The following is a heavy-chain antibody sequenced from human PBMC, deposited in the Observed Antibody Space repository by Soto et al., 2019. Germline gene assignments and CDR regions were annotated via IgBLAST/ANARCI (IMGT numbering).Heavy chain of an antibody. CDR2: IYPGDSDT. CDR3: AREYCSGGSCSDAFDI. V-gene: IGHV5-51*01. CDR1: GYSFTSYW. Sequence: RGESLKISCKGSGYSFTSYWIGWVRQMPGKGLEWMGIIYPGDSDTRYSPSFQGQVTISADKSISTAYLQWSSLKASDTAMYYCAREYCSGGSCSDAFDIWGQGTMVTVSS. J-gene: IGHJ3*02. D-gene: IGHD2-15*01.